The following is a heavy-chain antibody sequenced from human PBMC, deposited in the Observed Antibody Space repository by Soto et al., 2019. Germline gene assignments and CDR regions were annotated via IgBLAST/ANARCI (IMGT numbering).Heavy chain of an antibody. Sequence: GGSLRLSCAASGFTFSSYAMSWVRQAPGKGLEWVSAISGSGGSTYYADSVKGRFTISRDNSKNTLYLQMNSLRAEDTAVYYCAKGKVVAARPRNWFDPWGQGALVTVSS. J-gene: IGHJ5*02. D-gene: IGHD6-6*01. V-gene: IGHV3-23*01. CDR2: ISGSGGST. CDR3: AKGKVVAARPRNWFDP. CDR1: GFTFSSYA.